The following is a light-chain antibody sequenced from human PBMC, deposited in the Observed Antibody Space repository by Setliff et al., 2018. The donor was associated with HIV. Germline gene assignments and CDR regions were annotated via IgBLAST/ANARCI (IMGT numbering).Light chain of an antibody. J-gene: IGLJ2*01. V-gene: IGLV2-14*03. CDR1: SSDVGGHNY. CDR3: SSYTTSSALVL. Sequence: QSALTQPASVSGSPGQSIAISCTGTSSDVGGHNYVSWYQQHPGKAPKLMIYDVSNRPSGISNRFSGSKSGNTASLTISGLQAEDEAGYYCSSYTTSSALVLFGGGTKVTVL. CDR2: DVS.